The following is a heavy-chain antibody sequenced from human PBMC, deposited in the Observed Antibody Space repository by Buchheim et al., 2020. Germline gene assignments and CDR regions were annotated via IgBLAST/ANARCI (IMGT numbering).Heavy chain of an antibody. J-gene: IGHJ5*02. CDR3: ARGGFFNWFDP. Sequence: QVQLQESGSGLLKPSQTLSLTCTVSGGSISSGSYYWSWIRQPAGKGLEWIGRIYTSGSTNYNPSLKSRVTISVDTSKNQFSLKLSSVTAADTAVYYCARGGFFNWFDPWGQGTL. D-gene: IGHD3-3*01. V-gene: IGHV4-61*02. CDR1: GGSISSGSYY. CDR2: IYTSGST.